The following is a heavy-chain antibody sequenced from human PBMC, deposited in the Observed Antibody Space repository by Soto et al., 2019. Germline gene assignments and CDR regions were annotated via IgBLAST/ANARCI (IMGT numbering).Heavy chain of an antibody. CDR1: GGSFSGCY. D-gene: IGHD1-26*01. V-gene: IGHV4-34*01. Sequence: SETLSLTCAGYGGSFSGCYWSWIRQTPGKGLEWIGEINHSGGTNYNPSLKSRVTVSVDTSKTQFSLKLSSVTAADTAVYYCALCGSHNQYYYYGVDVCGQGSTAIVSS. J-gene: IGHJ6*02. CDR3: ALCGSHNQYYYYGVDV. CDR2: INHSGGT.